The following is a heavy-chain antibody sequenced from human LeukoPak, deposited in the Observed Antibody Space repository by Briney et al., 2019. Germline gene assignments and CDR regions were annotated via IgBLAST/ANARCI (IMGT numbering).Heavy chain of an antibody. CDR1: GYTFTGYY. Sequence: ASVKVSCKPSGYTFTGYYMHWVRQAPGQGLEWMGWINPNSGGTNYAQKFQGRVTMTRDTSISTAYMELSRLRSDDTAVYYCARAAVDIAVAGTFDYWGQGTLVTVSS. CDR3: ARAAVDIAVAGTFDY. D-gene: IGHD6-19*01. CDR2: INPNSGGT. V-gene: IGHV1-2*02. J-gene: IGHJ4*02.